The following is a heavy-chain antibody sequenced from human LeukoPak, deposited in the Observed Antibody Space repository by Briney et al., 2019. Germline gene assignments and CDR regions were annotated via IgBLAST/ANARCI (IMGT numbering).Heavy chain of an antibody. CDR2: IGNSGGSA. CDR1: GFTFSSYA. D-gene: IGHD3-10*01. V-gene: IGHV3-23*01. CDR3: AKRASGSGTSLYYFDY. J-gene: IGHJ4*02. Sequence: GGSLRLSCAASGFTFSSYAVSWVRQAPGKGLEWVSLIGNSGGSAFYADSVKGRFTISRDNSKNTLYLQMSSLRVEDTAVYYCAKRASGSGTSLYYFDYWGQGTLVTVSS.